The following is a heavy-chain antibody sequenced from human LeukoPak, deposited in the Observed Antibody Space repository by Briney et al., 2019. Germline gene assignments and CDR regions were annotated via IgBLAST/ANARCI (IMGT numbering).Heavy chain of an antibody. CDR3: ARELGTGSDY. Sequence: GSSLKVSCKASGYTFTRYYMHWVRQAPGQGLEWMGWINPNSGSTTNAKKFQGRVTTTRDTTISTAYMELSRLRSDDTAVYYCARELGTGSDYWGQGTLVTVSS. CDR1: GYTFTRYY. CDR2: INPNSGST. D-gene: IGHD1-1*01. V-gene: IGHV1-2*02. J-gene: IGHJ4*02.